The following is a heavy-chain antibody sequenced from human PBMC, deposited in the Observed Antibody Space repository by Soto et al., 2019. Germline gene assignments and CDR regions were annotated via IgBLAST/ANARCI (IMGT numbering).Heavy chain of an antibody. V-gene: IGHV1-3*01. D-gene: IGHD3-10*01. CDR2: INAGNGNT. CDR3: ARGPFKVRGVIISGWFDP. J-gene: IGHJ5*02. CDR1: GYTFTSYA. Sequence: GASVKVSCKASGYTFTSYAMHWVRQAPGQRLEWMGWINAGNGNTKYSQKFQGRVTITRDTSASTAYMELSSLRSEDTAVYYCARGPFKVRGVIISGWFDPWGQGTLVTVSS.